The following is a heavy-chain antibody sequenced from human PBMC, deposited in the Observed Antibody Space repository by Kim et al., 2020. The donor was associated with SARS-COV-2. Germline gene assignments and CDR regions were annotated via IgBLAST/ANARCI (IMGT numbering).Heavy chain of an antibody. J-gene: IGHJ4*02. D-gene: IGHD6-19*01. CDR1: GFTFSSYS. Sequence: GGSLRLSCAASGFTFSSYSMNWVRQAPGKGLEWVSYISSSSSTIYYADSVKGRFTISRDNAKNSLYLQMNSLRAEDTAVYYCARVKWGSGWSLGYWGQGTLVTVSS. CDR3: ARVKWGSGWSLGY. V-gene: IGHV3-48*04. CDR2: ISSSSSTI.